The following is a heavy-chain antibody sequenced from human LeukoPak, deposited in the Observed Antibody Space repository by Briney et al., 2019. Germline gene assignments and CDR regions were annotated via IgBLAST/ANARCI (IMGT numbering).Heavy chain of an antibody. CDR3: ARLTIAVSYYYYMDV. CDR1: GGSFSGHY. V-gene: IGHV4-34*01. D-gene: IGHD6-19*01. J-gene: IGHJ6*03. CDR2: INHSGST. Sequence: PSETLSLTCAVYGGSFSGHYWSWIRQPPGKGLEWIGEINHSGSTNYNPSLKSRVTISVDTSKNQFSLKLSSVTAADTAVYYCARLTIAVSYYYYMDVWGKGTTVTISS.